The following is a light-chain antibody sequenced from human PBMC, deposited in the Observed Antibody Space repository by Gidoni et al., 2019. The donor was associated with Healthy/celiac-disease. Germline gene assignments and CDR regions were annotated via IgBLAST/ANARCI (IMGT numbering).Light chain of an antibody. V-gene: IGKV4-1*01. J-gene: IGKJ1*01. CDR3: QQYYSTPRT. Sequence: DIVMTQSPDSLAVSLGERATINCKSSQSVLYSSNNKNYLAWYQQKPGQPPKLLIYWASTRESGVPDRCSGSGSGIDFTLTISSLQAEDVAVYYCQQYYSTPRTFGQXTKVEIK. CDR1: QSVLYSSNNKNY. CDR2: WAS.